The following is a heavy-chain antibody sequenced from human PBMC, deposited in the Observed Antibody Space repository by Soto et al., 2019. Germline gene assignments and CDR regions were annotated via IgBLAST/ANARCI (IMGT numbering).Heavy chain of an antibody. CDR1: GFTFSSYG. J-gene: IGHJ4*02. CDR3: ARDYFKGLGGYEFDY. V-gene: IGHV3-33*01. Sequence: GGSLRLSCAASGFTFSSYGMHWVRQAPGKGLEWVAVIWYDGSNKYYADSVKGRFTISRDNSKNTLYLQMNSLRAEDTAVYYCARDYFKGLGGYEFDYWGQGTLVTVSS. CDR2: IWYDGSNK. D-gene: IGHD3-10*01.